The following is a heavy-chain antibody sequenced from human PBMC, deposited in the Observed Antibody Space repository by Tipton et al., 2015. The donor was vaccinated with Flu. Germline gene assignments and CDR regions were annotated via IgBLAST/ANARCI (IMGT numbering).Heavy chain of an antibody. D-gene: IGHD1-26*01. Sequence: TLSLTCTVSGGSISSYYWSWIRQPPGKGLEWIGYIYYSGSTNYNPSLKSRVTISVDTSKNQFSLKLSSVTAADTAVYYCVRSTYFDYWGQGTLVTVSS. CDR2: IYYSGST. J-gene: IGHJ4*02. CDR3: VRSTYFDY. V-gene: IGHV4-59*01. CDR1: GGSISSYY.